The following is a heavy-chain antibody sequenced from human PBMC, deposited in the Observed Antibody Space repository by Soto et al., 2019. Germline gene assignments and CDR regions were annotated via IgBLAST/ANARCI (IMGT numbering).Heavy chain of an antibody. V-gene: IGHV3-21*01. Sequence: PGGSLRLSCAASGFTFSSYSMNWVRQAPGKGLEWVSSISSSSNYIYYADSVKGRFTISRDNAKNSLYLQMNSLRAEDTAVYYCARELRDVVLMVYGFDYWGQGTLVTVSS. CDR1: GFTFSSYS. D-gene: IGHD2-8*01. CDR2: ISSSSNYI. J-gene: IGHJ4*02. CDR3: ARELRDVVLMVYGFDY.